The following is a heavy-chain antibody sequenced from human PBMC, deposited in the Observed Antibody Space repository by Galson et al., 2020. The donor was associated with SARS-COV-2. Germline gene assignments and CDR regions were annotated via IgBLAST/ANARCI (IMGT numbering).Heavy chain of an antibody. J-gene: IGHJ5*02. CDR3: ARDPSSSWYNWFDP. V-gene: IGHV3-48*03. D-gene: IGHD6-13*01. Sequence: GGSLRLSCAASGFTFSSYEMNWVRQAPGKGLEWVSYISSSGSTVYYADSVKGRFTISRDSAKKSLYLQMNSLRAEDTALYYCARDPSSSWYNWFDPWGQGTLVTVSS. CDR1: GFTFSSYE. CDR2: ISSSGSTV.